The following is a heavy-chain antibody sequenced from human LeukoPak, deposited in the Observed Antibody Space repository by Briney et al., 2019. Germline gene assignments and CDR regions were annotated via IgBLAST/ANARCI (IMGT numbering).Heavy chain of an antibody. CDR3: ARKENVYYYFDY. D-gene: IGHD3-10*01. CDR1: GYSITSSSW. J-gene: IGHJ4*02. CDR2: IYHSGTT. Sequence: SETLSLTCAVSGYSITSSSWWGWIRQPPGKGLEWIGYIYHSGTTYYNPSLQSRVTMSVDTSKNQFSLKLSSVTAADTAVYYCARKENVYYYFDYWGQGTLVTVSS. V-gene: IGHV4-28*01.